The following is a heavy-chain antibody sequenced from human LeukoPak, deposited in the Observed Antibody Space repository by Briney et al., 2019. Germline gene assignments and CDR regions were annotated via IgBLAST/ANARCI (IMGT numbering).Heavy chain of an antibody. CDR3: AREIYGRFDF. V-gene: IGHV1-18*01. J-gene: IGHJ4*02. CDR2: INPYNGNT. CDR1: GYTFTTYG. Sequence: ASVKLSCKASGYTFTTYGISWVRQAPGQGLEWMGWINPYNGNTNYAQKPQGRVTLTTDTSTSTGYMELRSLRSDDTAVYYCAREIYGRFDFWGQGTLVTVSS. D-gene: IGHD4-17*01.